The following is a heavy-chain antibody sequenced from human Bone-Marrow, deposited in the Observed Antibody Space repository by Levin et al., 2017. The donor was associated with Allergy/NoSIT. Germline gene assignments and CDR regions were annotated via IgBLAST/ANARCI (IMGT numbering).Heavy chain of an antibody. CDR2: TYYRSKWRN. V-gene: IGHV6-1*01. Sequence: SQTLSLPCAISGDTVSDTGAAWNWLRQSPSRGLEWLGRTYYRSKWRNDYAVFVKSRISVNPDTSKNQFSLQLNSVTPEDTAVYYCARDGARGLDALDVWGQGTMVIVSS. CDR3: ARDGARGLDALDV. D-gene: IGHD3-10*01. J-gene: IGHJ3*01. CDR1: GDTVSDTGAA.